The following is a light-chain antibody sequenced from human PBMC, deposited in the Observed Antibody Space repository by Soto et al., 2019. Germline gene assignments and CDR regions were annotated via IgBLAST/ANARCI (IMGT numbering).Light chain of an antibody. CDR1: QSVDSD. V-gene: IGKV3-15*01. J-gene: IGKJ2*01. Sequence: EVVVTQSPATLSVSPGERVTLSCRASQSVDSDVAWFQHKPGQAPRLLIYGASTRAAGIPGRFSGSGYETDFTFNISSLEPEDSATYFCQQYNTCVRGTFGQGTKLEIK. CDR3: QQYNTCVRGT. CDR2: GAS.